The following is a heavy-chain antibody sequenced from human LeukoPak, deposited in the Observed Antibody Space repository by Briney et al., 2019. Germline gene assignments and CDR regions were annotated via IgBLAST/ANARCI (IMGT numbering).Heavy chain of an antibody. Sequence: ASVKVSCKASGYTFTGYYMHWVRQAPGQGLEWMGWINPNSGGTNYAQKFQGRVTMTRDTSISTAYMELSRLRSDDTAVYYCARLNDYGDYIDYWGQGTLVTVSS. J-gene: IGHJ4*02. CDR2: INPNSGGT. CDR3: ARLNDYGDYIDY. V-gene: IGHV1-2*02. D-gene: IGHD4-17*01. CDR1: GYTFTGYY.